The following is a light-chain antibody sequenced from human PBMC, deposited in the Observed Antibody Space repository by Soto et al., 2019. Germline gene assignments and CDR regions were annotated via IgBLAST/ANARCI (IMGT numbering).Light chain of an antibody. Sequence: IVVTQSAATLSVSPGERATLSCRASQSVSSSYLAWYQQKPGQAPRLLIYGASSRATGIPDRFSGSGSGTDFTLTISRLEPEDFAVYYCQHYGSSPGTFGQGTKVDIK. V-gene: IGKV3-20*01. J-gene: IGKJ1*01. CDR1: QSVSSSY. CDR3: QHYGSSPGT. CDR2: GAS.